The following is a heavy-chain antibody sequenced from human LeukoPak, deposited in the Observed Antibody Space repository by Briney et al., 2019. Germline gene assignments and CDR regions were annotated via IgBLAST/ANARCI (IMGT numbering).Heavy chain of an antibody. CDR2: INHSGST. CDR1: GGSFSGYY. V-gene: IGHV4-34*01. CDR3: ASYGSGNYCDLDY. Sequence: SEPLSLTCAVYGGSFSGYYWSWIRQPPGKGLEWIGEINHSGSTNYNPSLESRVTISVDTSKNQFSLKLNSVTAADTAVYYCASYGSGNYCDLDYWGQGTLVTVSS. D-gene: IGHD3-10*01. J-gene: IGHJ4*02.